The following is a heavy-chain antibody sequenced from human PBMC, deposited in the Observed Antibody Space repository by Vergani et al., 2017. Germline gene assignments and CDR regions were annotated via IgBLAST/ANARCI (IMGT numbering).Heavy chain of an antibody. CDR3: ARDLRDSCNYPWYFDL. CDR2: IRYDGSNK. J-gene: IGHJ2*01. V-gene: IGHV3-30*02. CDR1: GFTFSSYG. Sequence: VQLVESGGGLVKPGGSLRLSCAASGFTFSSYGMHWVRKAPGKGLEWVAFIRYDGSNKYYADSVKGRFTISRDNSKNTLYLQMNRLRAEDTAVYYCARDLRDSCNYPWYFDLWGRGTLVTVSS. D-gene: IGHD5-24*01.